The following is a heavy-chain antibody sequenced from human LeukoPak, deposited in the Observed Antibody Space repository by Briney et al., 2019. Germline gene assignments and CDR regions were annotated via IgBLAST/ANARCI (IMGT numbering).Heavy chain of an antibody. CDR3: ARGYVWGSYRYVPLYFDY. Sequence: SVKVSCKASGGTFSSYAISWVRQAPGQGLEWMGGIIPIFGTANYAQKFQGRVTITADESTSTAYMVLSSLRSEDTAVYYCARGYVWGSYRYVPLYFDYWGQGTLVTDSS. CDR2: IIPIFGTA. V-gene: IGHV1-69*13. CDR1: GGTFSSYA. J-gene: IGHJ4*02. D-gene: IGHD3-16*02.